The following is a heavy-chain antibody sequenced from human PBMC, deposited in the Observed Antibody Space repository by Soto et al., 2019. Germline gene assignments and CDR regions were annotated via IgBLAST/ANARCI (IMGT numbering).Heavy chain of an antibody. V-gene: IGHV4-61*08. Sequence: SETLSLTCTVSGGSISSGGYYWSWIRQHPGKGLEWIGYIYYSGSTNYNPSLKSRVTISVDTSKNQFSLKLSSVTAADTAVYYCARAGYSSGWLTTFYYFDYWGQGTLVTVSS. CDR1: GGSISSGGYY. J-gene: IGHJ4*02. CDR3: ARAGYSSGWLTTFYYFDY. D-gene: IGHD6-19*01. CDR2: IYYSGST.